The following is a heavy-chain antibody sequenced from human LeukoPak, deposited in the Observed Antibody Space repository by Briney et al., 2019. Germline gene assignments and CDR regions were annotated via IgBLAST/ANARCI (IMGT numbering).Heavy chain of an antibody. CDR3: ATSRAFDYGMDV. V-gene: IGHV1-24*01. Sequence: ASVKVSCKVSGYTLTELSMHWVRQAPGKGLEWMGGFDPEDGETIYAQKFQGRVTMTEDTSTDTAYMELSSLRSEDTAVYYSATSRAFDYGMDVWGQGTTVTVSS. J-gene: IGHJ6*02. CDR1: GYTLTELS. CDR2: FDPEDGET.